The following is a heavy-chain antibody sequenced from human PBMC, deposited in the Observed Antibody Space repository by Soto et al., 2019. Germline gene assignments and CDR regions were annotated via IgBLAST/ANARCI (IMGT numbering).Heavy chain of an antibody. Sequence: VQLEQSGAELKKPGASVRVSCKASGYSFTRYGITWVRQAPGQGLEWMAWIDTQNGNTNHAYQLKGSVSMTTDTSTTTAYMELGGRRSNDTAIYYSARYLPEARGAFDLWGQGTMVTVSS. CDR1: GYSFTRYG. J-gene: IGHJ3*01. CDR2: IDTQNGNT. V-gene: IGHV1-18*01. D-gene: IGHD3-10*01. CDR3: ARYLPEARGAFDL.